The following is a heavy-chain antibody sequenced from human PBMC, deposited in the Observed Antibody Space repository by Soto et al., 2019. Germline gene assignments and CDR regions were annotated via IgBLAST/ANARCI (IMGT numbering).Heavy chain of an antibody. Sequence: GGSLRLSCAASGFTFSSYAMSWVRQALGKGLEWVSAISGSGGSTYYADSVKGRFTISRDNSKNTLYLQMNSLRAEDTAVYYCAKGRQLVSSNYFDYWGQGTLVTVSS. V-gene: IGHV3-23*01. D-gene: IGHD6-6*01. CDR3: AKGRQLVSSNYFDY. CDR2: ISGSGGST. J-gene: IGHJ4*02. CDR1: GFTFSSYA.